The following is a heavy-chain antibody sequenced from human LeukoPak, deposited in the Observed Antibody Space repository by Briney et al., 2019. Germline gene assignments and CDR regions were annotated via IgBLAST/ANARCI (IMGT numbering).Heavy chain of an antibody. J-gene: IGHJ6*03. CDR3: ARAVSDGSGSYYYYYYMDV. V-gene: IGHV3-13*01. CDR2: IGTAGDT. Sequence: GGSLRLSCAASGFTFSSYDMHWVRQATGKGLEWVSAIGTAGDTYYPGSVKGRFTISRENAKSSLYLQMNSLRAGDTAVYYCARAVSDGSGSYYYYYYMDVWGKGTTVTVSS. D-gene: IGHD3-10*01. CDR1: GFTFSSYD.